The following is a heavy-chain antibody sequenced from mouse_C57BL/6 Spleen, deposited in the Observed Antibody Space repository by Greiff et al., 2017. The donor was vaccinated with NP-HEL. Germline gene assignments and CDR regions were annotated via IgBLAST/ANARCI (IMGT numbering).Heavy chain of an antibody. J-gene: IGHJ4*01. CDR2: IWSGGST. CDR1: GFSLTSSG. CDR3: ASVREGAMDY. Sequence: HVQLKESGPGLVQPSQSLSITCTVSGFSLTSSGVHWVRQSPGKGLEWLGVIWSGGSTDYNAAFISRLSISKDNSKSQVFFKMNSLQADDTAIYYCASVREGAMDYWGQGTSVTVSS. V-gene: IGHV2-2*01. D-gene: IGHD1-1*01.